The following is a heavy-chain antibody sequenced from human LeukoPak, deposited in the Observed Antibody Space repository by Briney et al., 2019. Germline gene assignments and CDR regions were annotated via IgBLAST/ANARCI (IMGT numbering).Heavy chain of an antibody. CDR3: AKDEYYYDSSGYPFDY. V-gene: IGHV3-30*04. J-gene: IGHJ4*02. Sequence: PGGSLRLSCAASGFTFSSYAMHWVRQAPGKGLEWVAVISYDGSNKYYADSVKGRFTISRDNSKNTLYLQMNSLRAEDTAVYYCAKDEYYYDSSGYPFDYWGQGTLVTVSS. CDR2: ISYDGSNK. CDR1: GFTFSSYA. D-gene: IGHD3-22*01.